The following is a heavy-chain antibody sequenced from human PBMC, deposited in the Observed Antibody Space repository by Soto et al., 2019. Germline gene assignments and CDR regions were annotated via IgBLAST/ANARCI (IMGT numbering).Heavy chain of an antibody. CDR3: ARGQHGNDFWSGYYLHAFDI. Sequence: GGSLSLSCASSGFTFSSYAMHWVRQAPGKGLEYVSAISSNGGSTYYANSVKGRFTISRDNSKNTLYLQMGSLRAEDMAVYYCARGQHGNDFWSGYYLHAFDIWGQGTMVTVSS. D-gene: IGHD3-3*01. V-gene: IGHV3-64*01. J-gene: IGHJ3*02. CDR2: ISSNGGST. CDR1: GFTFSSYA.